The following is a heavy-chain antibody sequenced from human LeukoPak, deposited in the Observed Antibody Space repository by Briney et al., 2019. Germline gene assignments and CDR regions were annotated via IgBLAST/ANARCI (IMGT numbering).Heavy chain of an antibody. V-gene: IGHV3-48*01. Sequence: PGGSLRLSCAASGFTFSNAWMSWVRQAPGKGLEWVSYISSSSSTIYYADSVKGRFTISRDNAKNSLYLQMNSLRAEDTAVYYCAREEELLWFGELVGYYYYMDVWGKGTTVTVSS. CDR2: ISSSSSTI. CDR3: AREEELLWFGELVGYYYYMDV. J-gene: IGHJ6*03. CDR1: GFTFSNAW. D-gene: IGHD3-10*01.